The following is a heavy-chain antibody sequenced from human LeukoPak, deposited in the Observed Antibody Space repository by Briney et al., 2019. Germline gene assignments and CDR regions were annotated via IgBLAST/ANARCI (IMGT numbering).Heavy chain of an antibody. CDR3: ARDPGGSGWYYPHLDY. CDR1: GFTFSSYW. V-gene: IGHV3-7*03. Sequence: PGGSLRLSCAASGFTFSSYWMSWVRQAPGKGLEWVANIKQDGSEKYYVDSVKGRFTISRDNAKNSLYLQMNSLRAEDTAVYYCARDPGGSGWYYPHLDYWGQGTLVTVSS. CDR2: IKQDGSEK. D-gene: IGHD6-19*01. J-gene: IGHJ4*02.